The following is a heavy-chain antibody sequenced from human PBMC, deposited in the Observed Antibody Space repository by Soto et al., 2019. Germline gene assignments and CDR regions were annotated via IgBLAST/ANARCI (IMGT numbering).Heavy chain of an antibody. Sequence: SETLSLTCTVSGGSISSSSYYWGWIRQPPGKGLEWIGSIYYSGITYYNPSPKSRVTISVDTSKNQFSLKLSSVTAADTAVYYCAISGYSSSWPFDYWGQGTLVTVSS. J-gene: IGHJ4*02. D-gene: IGHD6-13*01. CDR1: GGSISSSSYY. CDR3: AISGYSSSWPFDY. CDR2: IYYSGIT. V-gene: IGHV4-39*07.